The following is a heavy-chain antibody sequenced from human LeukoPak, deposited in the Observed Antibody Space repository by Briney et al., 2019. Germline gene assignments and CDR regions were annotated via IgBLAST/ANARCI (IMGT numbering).Heavy chain of an antibody. J-gene: IGHJ4*02. CDR2: IGRSGTYP. Sequence: PGVPLTLPCAASRFTFSSYAMNCVPHSPEEALECFSSIGRSGTYPYYADSVRDRFTISRDNSKNTLYLQMNGLRADDTATYYCVNAPFDSWGQGTQVTVSS. CDR1: RFTFSSYA. V-gene: IGHV3-23*01. CDR3: VNAPFDS.